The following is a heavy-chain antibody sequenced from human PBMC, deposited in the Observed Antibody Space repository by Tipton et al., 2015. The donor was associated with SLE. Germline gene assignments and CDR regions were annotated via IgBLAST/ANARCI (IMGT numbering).Heavy chain of an antibody. D-gene: IGHD2-2*01. CDR3: ARLQYQLLYYYMDV. CDR2: IYYSGNT. CDR1: GGSISSDNYF. Sequence: TLSLTCTVSGGSISSDNYFWSWIRQLPGKGLEWIGYIYYSGNTYYNPSLRSRITITMDSSKKQFSLKVTAVTASDTAVYYCARLQYQLLYYYMDVWGKGTTVTVSS. J-gene: IGHJ6*03. V-gene: IGHV4-31*03.